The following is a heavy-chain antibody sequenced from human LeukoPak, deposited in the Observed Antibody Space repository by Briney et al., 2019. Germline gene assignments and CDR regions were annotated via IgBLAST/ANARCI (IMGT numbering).Heavy chain of an antibody. D-gene: IGHD5/OR15-5a*01. CDR2: INRSGGST. CDR1: RYTFTRYW. J-gene: IGHJ4*02. V-gene: IGHV1-46*01. CDR3: ARAGLSKGGFDY. Sequence: ASVNVSCKASRYTFTRYWLHWVRQAPGNGLKWVGIINRSGGSTSYVQKFHGRVTMTRDTSTSIVYMELSNLRSGDTVVYYCARAGLSKGGFDYWGQGTLVTISS.